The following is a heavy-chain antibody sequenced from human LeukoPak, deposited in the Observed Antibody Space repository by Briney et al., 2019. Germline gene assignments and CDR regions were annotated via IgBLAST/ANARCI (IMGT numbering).Heavy chain of an antibody. CDR3: ARDWDCSSTSCSFMGPFDY. V-gene: IGHV1-69*13. D-gene: IGHD2-2*01. Sequence: GASVKVSCKASGGTFSSYAISWVRPAPGQGLEWMGGIIPIFGTANYAQKFQGRVTITADESTSTAYMELSSLRSEDTAVYYCARDWDCSSTSCSFMGPFDYWGQGTLATVSS. J-gene: IGHJ4*02. CDR1: GGTFSSYA. CDR2: IIPIFGTA.